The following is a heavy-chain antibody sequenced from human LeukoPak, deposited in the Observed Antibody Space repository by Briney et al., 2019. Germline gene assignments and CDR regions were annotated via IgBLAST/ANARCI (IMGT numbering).Heavy chain of an antibody. D-gene: IGHD2-15*01. CDR1: GGSFSGYY. CDR3: ARGRVRGYCSGGSCYSSAFDY. CDR2: INHSGST. V-gene: IGHV4-34*01. Sequence: PSETLSLTCAVYGGSFSGYYWSWIRQPPGKGLEWIGEINHSGSTNYNPSLKSRVTISVDTSKNQFSLKLSSVTAADTAVYYRARGRVRGYCSGGSCYSSAFDYWGQGTLVTVSS. J-gene: IGHJ4*02.